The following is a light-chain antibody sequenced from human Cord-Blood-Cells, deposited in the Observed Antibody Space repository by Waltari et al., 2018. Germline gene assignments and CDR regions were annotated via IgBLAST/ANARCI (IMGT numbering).Light chain of an antibody. J-gene: IGKJ1*01. CDR2: GAS. CDR3: QQYNNWPPGGIPWT. CDR1: QSVSSN. Sequence: EIVMTQYPGTLSVSPGERATLSRRASQSVSSNLAWYQQKPGQAPRLLIYGASTRATGIPARFSGSGSGTEFTLTISSLQSEDFAVYSCQQYNNWPPGGIPWTFGQGTKVEIK. V-gene: IGKV3-15*01.